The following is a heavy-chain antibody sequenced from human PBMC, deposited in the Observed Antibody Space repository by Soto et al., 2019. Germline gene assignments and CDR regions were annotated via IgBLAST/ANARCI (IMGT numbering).Heavy chain of an antibody. J-gene: IGHJ4*02. CDR1: GFTFSSYG. V-gene: IGHV3-33*01. CDR3: ARDGDGSLHYFDF. CDR2: IWFDGTNE. Sequence: QVHLVESGGGVVQPGMSLRLSCVASGFTFSSYGMHWVRQAPGKGLEWVAVIWFDGTNEYYADSVTGRFTISRDNSRNTLYLQLDSLRAEDTAVYYCARDGDGSLHYFDFWGQGTLVTHSS. D-gene: IGHD3-3*01.